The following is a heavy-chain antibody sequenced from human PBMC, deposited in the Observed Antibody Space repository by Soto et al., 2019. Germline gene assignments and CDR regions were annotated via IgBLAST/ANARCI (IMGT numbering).Heavy chain of an antibody. Sequence: PGGSLRLSCAASGFTFDDYTMHWVRQAPGKGLEWVSLVSWDGGSTYYADSVKGRFTISRDNSKNSLYLQMNSLRTEDTALYYCAKDMAVAALGHYFDYWGQGTLVTVSS. V-gene: IGHV3-43*01. CDR2: VSWDGGST. CDR3: AKDMAVAALGHYFDY. J-gene: IGHJ4*02. CDR1: GFTFDDYT. D-gene: IGHD6-19*01.